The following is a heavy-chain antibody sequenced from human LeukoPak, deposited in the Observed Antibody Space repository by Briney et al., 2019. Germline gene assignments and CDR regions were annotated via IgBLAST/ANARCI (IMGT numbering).Heavy chain of an antibody. CDR2: IRSDGSST. CDR3: AKDSRNTITFGGVIPD. J-gene: IGHJ4*02. V-gene: IGHV3-30*02. CDR1: GFPFGTYG. D-gene: IGHD3-16*02. Sequence: GGSLRLSCDASGFPFGTYGMHWVCQAPGKGLEWVAFIRSDGSSTYYADSVKGRFAISRDNSKNTLYLQINSLRAEDTAVYYCAKDSRNTITFGGVIPDWGQGTLVTVSS.